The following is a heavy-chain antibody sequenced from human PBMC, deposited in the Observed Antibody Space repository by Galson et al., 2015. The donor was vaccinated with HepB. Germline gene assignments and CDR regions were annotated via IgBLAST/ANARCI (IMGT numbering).Heavy chain of an antibody. Sequence: SVKVSCKASGYTFTGYYMHWVRQAPGQGLEWMGWINPNSGGTNYAQKFQGWVTMTRDTSISTAYMELSRLRSDDTAVYYCARDQDVQSTGCGMDVWGQGTTVTVSS. CDR3: ARDQDVQSTGCGMDV. J-gene: IGHJ6*02. V-gene: IGHV1-2*04. CDR1: GYTFTGYY. CDR2: INPNSGGT. D-gene: IGHD2-2*01.